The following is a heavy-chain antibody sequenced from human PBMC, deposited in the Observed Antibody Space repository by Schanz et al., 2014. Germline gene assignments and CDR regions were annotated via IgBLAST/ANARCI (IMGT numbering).Heavy chain of an antibody. D-gene: IGHD5-12*01. CDR3: ASPSGYSDYGTYFDF. V-gene: IGHV3-30-3*01. CDR2: ISNDGSIK. CDR1: GFTFSNYA. Sequence: VQLLESGGGLVRPGGSLRLSCAASGFTFSNYAMSWVRQAPGKGLEWVALISNDGSIKYYADSVEGRFTISRDNSRNTLYLQMNSLRTEDTAVYYCASPSGYSDYGTYFDFWGQGTLVTGSS. J-gene: IGHJ4*02.